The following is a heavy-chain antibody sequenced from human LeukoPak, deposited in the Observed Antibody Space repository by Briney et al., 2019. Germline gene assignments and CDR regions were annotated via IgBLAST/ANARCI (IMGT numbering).Heavy chain of an antibody. D-gene: IGHD2-15*01. CDR3: AKDTVVVVAATGYFDY. Sequence: GGSLRLSCAASGFTFSSYAMSWVRQAPGKGLEWVSAISGSGGSTYYADSVKGRFTISRDNSKNTLYLQINSLRAEDTAVYYCAKDTVVVVAATGYFDYWGQGTLVTVS. CDR2: ISGSGGST. J-gene: IGHJ4*02. CDR1: GFTFSSYA. V-gene: IGHV3-23*01.